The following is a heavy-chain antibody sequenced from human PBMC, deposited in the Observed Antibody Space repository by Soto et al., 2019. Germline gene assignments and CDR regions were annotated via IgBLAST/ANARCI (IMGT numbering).Heavy chain of an antibody. CDR1: GYSISSGYY. D-gene: IGHD3-10*01. CDR2: IYHGGST. Sequence: PSETLSLTCTVSGYSISSGYYLGRLQPPPGKGLEWIGSIYHGGSTYYNPSLNSRVTLSIDMTNNHVSLILNSVTAADTAVYYCASQSITMVRGVLIVWFDLWVQGNLVTVS. V-gene: IGHV4-38-2*02. CDR3: ASQSITMVRGVLIVWFDL. J-gene: IGHJ5*02.